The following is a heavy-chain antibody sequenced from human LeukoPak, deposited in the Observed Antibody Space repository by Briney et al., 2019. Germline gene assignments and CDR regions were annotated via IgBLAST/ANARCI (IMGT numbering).Heavy chain of an antibody. D-gene: IGHD6-13*01. CDR3: TTAYSSSWYAFDI. CDR1: GFTFSNAW. CDR2: IKSKTDGGTT. J-gene: IGHJ3*02. V-gene: IGHV3-15*01. Sequence: GGSLRLSCAASGFTFSNAWMNWVRQAPGKGLEWVGRIKSKTDGGTTDYAAPVKGRFTISRDDSKNTLYLQMNSLKTEDTAVYYCTTAYSSSWYAFDIWGQGTMVTVSS.